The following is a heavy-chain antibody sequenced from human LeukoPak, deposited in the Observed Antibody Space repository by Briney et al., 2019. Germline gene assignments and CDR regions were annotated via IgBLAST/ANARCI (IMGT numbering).Heavy chain of an antibody. CDR2: INHSGTT. D-gene: IGHD6-6*01. Sequence: SETLSLTCAVSGGSFSGFYWSWIRQPPGGGLEWIADINHSGTTNYNPSLKSRVTISVDTSKNQLSLNLKSMTAADTAVYYCTRQYSSSYYSGYWGQGTLVTVSS. CDR1: GGSFSGFY. V-gene: IGHV4-34*01. J-gene: IGHJ4*02. CDR3: TRQYSSSYYSGY.